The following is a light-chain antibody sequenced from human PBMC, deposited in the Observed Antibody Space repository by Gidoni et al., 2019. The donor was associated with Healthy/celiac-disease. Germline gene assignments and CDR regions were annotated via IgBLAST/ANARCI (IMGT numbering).Light chain of an antibody. V-gene: IGKV1-39*01. CDR3: QQSYTTPPYT. Sequence: DIQMTQSPSSMSASVGDTVTITCRTSQSISSYLNWYQQKPGKAPKLLIYSTSRFGGSGSGTDFTLTISSLQPEDSATYYCQQSYTTPPYTFXQXTKLEIK. CDR1: QSISSY. J-gene: IGKJ2*01. CDR2: S.